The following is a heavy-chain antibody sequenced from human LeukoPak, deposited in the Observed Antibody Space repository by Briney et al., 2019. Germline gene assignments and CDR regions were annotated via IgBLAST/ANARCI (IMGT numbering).Heavy chain of an antibody. CDR1: GFTVSSNY. J-gene: IGHJ4*02. D-gene: IGHD2-15*01. CDR2: IYSGGST. CDR3: ARLYCSGGSCYLDY. V-gene: IGHV3-53*01. Sequence: GGSLRLSCAASGFTVSSNYMSWVRQAPGKGLGWVSVIYSGGSTYYAYSVKGRFTISRDNSKNTLYLQMNSLRAEDTAVYYCARLYCSGGSCYLDYWGQGTLVTVSS.